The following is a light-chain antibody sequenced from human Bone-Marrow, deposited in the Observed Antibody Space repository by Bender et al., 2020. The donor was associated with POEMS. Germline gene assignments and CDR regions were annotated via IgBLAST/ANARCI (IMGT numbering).Light chain of an antibody. CDR2: RNN. J-gene: IGLJ3*02. CDR3: EAWEDSLNGWV. CDR1: SSNIGTNP. V-gene: IGLV1-44*01. Sequence: QSVLTQPPSASGTPGQRVTISCSGSSSNIGTNPVNWYQQLPGTAPKLLIYRNNQRPSGVPDRFSGSKSGTSASLAISGLQSEDGADYYCEAWEDSLNGWVFGGGTKLTVL.